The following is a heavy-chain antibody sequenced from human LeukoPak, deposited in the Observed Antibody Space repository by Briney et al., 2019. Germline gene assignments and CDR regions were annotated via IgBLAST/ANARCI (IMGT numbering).Heavy chain of an antibody. D-gene: IGHD1-26*01. V-gene: IGHV3-74*01. Sequence: PGGSLRLSCAVSGFTFSNYWMHWVRQVPGEGPVWVSHINSDGSDTTYADSVKGRFTISRDNAKDTLYLQMNSLRDEDTAVYYCARSGSGYSHYYYMDVWGKGTTVTVSS. CDR1: GFTFSNYW. J-gene: IGHJ6*03. CDR2: INSDGSDT. CDR3: ARSGSGYSHYYYMDV.